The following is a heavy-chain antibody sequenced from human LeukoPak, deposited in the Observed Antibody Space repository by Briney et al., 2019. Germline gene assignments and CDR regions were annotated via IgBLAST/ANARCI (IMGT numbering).Heavy chain of an antibody. J-gene: IGHJ4*02. V-gene: IGHV1-18*01. CDR3: AREAYDYVWGSYRYYFDY. CDR2: ISAYNGNT. CDR1: GYTFTSYG. Sequence: GASVKVSCKASGYTFTSYGISWVRQAPGQGLEWMGWISAYNGNTNYAQKLQGRVTMTTDTSTSTAYMELRSLRSDDTAVYYCAREAYDYVWGSYRYYFDYWGQGTLVTVSS. D-gene: IGHD3-16*02.